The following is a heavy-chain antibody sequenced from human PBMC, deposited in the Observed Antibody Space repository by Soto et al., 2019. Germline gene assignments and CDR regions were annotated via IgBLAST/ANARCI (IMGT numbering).Heavy chain of an antibody. V-gene: IGHV3-21*01. Sequence: EVQLVESGGGLVKPGGSLRLSCAASGFTFSAYNMNWVRQAPGKGLEWVSSISSSSSYIYYADSVKGRFTISRDNAKNALYLQVNSLRAEDPAVYYCAAQRRWEYGFDDWGQGTLVSVSS. J-gene: IGHJ4*02. CDR2: ISSSSSYI. CDR3: AAQRRWEYGFDD. D-gene: IGHD1-26*01. CDR1: GFTFSAYN.